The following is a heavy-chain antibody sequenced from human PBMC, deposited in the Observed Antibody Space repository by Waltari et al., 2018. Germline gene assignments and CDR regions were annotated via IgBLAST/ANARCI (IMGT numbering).Heavy chain of an antibody. D-gene: IGHD4-17*01. V-gene: IGHV1-69*01. J-gene: IGHJ4*02. CDR1: GGTFSSFA. CDR3: ARDLNPPRDDGGRDY. CDR2: SIPICGTP. Sequence: VQLVQSGAEVKKPGSSVRVSCKASGGTFSSFAINWVRQAPGQGLEWMGGSIPICGTPNDAQRFQGRLTITADESTNTPYMDLSSLTSEDTAVYYCARDLNPPRDDGGRDYWGQGTLVTVSS.